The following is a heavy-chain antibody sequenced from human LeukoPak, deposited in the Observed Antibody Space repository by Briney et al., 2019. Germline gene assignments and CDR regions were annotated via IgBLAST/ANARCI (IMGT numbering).Heavy chain of an antibody. V-gene: IGHV3-30*18. CDR3: AKDQVAAAGYFNWFDP. CDR2: ISYDGSNK. Sequence: GGSLRLSCAAYGFTFSSYGMHWVRQAPGKGLEWVAVISYDGSNKYYADSVKGRFTISRDNSKNTLYLQMNSLRAEDTAVYYCAKDQVAAAGYFNWFDPWGQGTLVTVSS. CDR1: GFTFSSYG. D-gene: IGHD6-13*01. J-gene: IGHJ5*02.